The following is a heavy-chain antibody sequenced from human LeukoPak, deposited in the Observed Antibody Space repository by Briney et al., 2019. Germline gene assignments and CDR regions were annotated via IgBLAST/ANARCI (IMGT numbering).Heavy chain of an antibody. CDR1: GYTFTSYD. CDR2: MNPKSGNT. Sequence: GASVKVSCKASGYTFTSYDINCVRQATGQGREWMGWMNPKSGNTGYAQKFQGRVTMTRNTSISTAYMELSSLRSENTAVYYCARGITMVRGVFYFDYWGQGTLVTVSS. V-gene: IGHV1-8*01. D-gene: IGHD3-10*01. CDR3: ARGITMVRGVFYFDY. J-gene: IGHJ4*02.